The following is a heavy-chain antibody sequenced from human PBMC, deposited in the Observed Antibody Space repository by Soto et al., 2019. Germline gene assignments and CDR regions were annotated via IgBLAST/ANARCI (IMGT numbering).Heavy chain of an antibody. CDR3: ARGVAARPTLDY. CDR2: IIPIFGTA. Sequence: SVKLSCKAAVGTFSSDAISWVRQAPGQGLEWMGGIIPIFGTANYAQKFQGRVTITADESTSTAYMELSSLRSEDTAVYYCARGVAARPTLDYWGQGTLVTVSS. V-gene: IGHV1-69*13. J-gene: IGHJ4*02. CDR1: VGTFSSDA. D-gene: IGHD6-6*01.